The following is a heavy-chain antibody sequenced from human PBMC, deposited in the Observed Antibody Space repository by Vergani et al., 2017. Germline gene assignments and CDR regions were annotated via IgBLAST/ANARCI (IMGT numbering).Heavy chain of an antibody. Sequence: EAQLLESGGGLVQPGGSLRLSCAASGFTFSSYAMSWVRQAPGKGLEWVSAISGSGGSTYYADSVKGRFTISRDNSKNTLYLQMNSLRAEDTAVYYCTRWGVGSYAGFEYWGQGTLVTVSS. V-gene: IGHV3-23*01. CDR1: GFTFSSYA. J-gene: IGHJ4*02. CDR3: TRWGVGSYAGFEY. D-gene: IGHD1-26*01. CDR2: ISGSGGST.